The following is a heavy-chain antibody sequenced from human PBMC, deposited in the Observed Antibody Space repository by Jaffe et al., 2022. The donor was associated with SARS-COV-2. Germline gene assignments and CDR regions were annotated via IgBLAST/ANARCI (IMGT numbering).Heavy chain of an antibody. D-gene: IGHD6-13*01. V-gene: IGHV3-30-3*01. CDR2: ISYDGSNK. Sequence: QVQLVESGGGVVQPGRSLRLSCAASGFTFSSYAMHWVRQAPGKGLEWVAVISYDGSNKYYADSVKGRFTISRDNSKNTLYLQMNSLRAEDTAVYYCARGEAGHFDYWGQGTLVTVSS. J-gene: IGHJ4*02. CDR3: ARGEAGHFDY. CDR1: GFTFSSYA.